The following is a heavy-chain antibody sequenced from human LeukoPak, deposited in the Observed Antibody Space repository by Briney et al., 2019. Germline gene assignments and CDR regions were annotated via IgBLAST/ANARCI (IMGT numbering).Heavy chain of an antibody. D-gene: IGHD3-16*02. Sequence: PGGSLRLSCAASGFTFSSYWMSWVRQAPGKGLEWVANIKQDGSEKYYVDSVKGRFTISRDNAKNSLYLQMNSLRAEDTAVYYCARDSRSRIWGELSAAPLDYGMDVWGQGTTVTVSS. CDR2: IKQDGSEK. CDR1: GFTFSSYW. CDR3: ARDSRSRIWGELSAAPLDYGMDV. J-gene: IGHJ6*02. V-gene: IGHV3-7*01.